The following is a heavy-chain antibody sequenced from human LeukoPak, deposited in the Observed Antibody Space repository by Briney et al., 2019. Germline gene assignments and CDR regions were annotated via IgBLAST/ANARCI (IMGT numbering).Heavy chain of an antibody. J-gene: IGHJ3*02. Sequence: ASVKVSRKASGYTFTGYYMHWVRQAPGQGLEWMGWINPNSGGTNYAQKFQGRVTMTRDTSISTAYMELSRLRSDDTAVYYCARSVIALWGGDAFDIWGQGTMVTVSS. CDR1: GYTFTGYY. V-gene: IGHV1-2*02. CDR3: ARSVIALWGGDAFDI. D-gene: IGHD7-27*01. CDR2: INPNSGGT.